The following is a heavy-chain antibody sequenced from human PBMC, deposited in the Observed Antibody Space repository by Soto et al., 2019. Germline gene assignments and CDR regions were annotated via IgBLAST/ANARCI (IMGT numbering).Heavy chain of an antibody. Sequence: EVQLVESGGGLVQPGGSLRLSCAASGITLSTYWVHWVRQAPGKGLVWVSRINSDGSSTSYADPVKGRFAISRDNAKNTLYLQMNSLRAEDTAVYYCAYFTSGCPTWGQGTLVTVSS. CDR2: INSDGSST. J-gene: IGHJ4*02. CDR1: GITLSTYW. D-gene: IGHD6-19*01. V-gene: IGHV3-74*01. CDR3: AYFTSGCPT.